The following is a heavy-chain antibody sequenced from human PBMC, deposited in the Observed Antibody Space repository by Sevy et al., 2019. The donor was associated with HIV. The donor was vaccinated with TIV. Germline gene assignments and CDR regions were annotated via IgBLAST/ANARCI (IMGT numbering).Heavy chain of an antibody. J-gene: IGHJ4*02. CDR1: GGSITSLY. V-gene: IGHV4-59*08. CDR3: AGENVWGRGYS. D-gene: IGHD1-26*01. Sequence: SENLSLTCTVSGGSITSLYWGWIRQPPGKGLEWIANIYYNGNTNYNPSLKSRVTISLDTSKNQFSLRLSSVTAADTAIYYCAGENVWGRGYSWGQGTLVTVSS. CDR2: IYYNGNT.